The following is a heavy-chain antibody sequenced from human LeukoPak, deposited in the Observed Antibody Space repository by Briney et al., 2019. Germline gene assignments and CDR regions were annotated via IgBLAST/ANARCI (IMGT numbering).Heavy chain of an antibody. CDR1: GFTFSTYA. V-gene: IGHV3-23*01. D-gene: IGHD5-12*01. CDR2: IGGSGGGT. Sequence: GGSLRLSCAASGFTFSTYAMSWVRQAPGKGLEWVSTIGGSGGGTYYAESVKGRFIISRDTSKNTLFLQMNSLRAEDTALYYCARGPSGYHNTGGQGTLVTVSS. J-gene: IGHJ4*02. CDR3: ARGPSGYHNT.